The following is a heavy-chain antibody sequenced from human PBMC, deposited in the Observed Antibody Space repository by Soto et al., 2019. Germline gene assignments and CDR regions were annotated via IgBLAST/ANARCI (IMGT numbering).Heavy chain of an antibody. Sequence: ASVKVSCKASGYTFTSYYMHWVRQAPGQGLEWMGIINPSGGSTSYAQKFQGRVTMTRDTSTSTVYMELSSLRSEDTAVYYCARKKLGYCSGGSCYFDYWGQGTLVTVSS. V-gene: IGHV1-46*01. CDR3: ARKKLGYCSGGSCYFDY. J-gene: IGHJ4*02. D-gene: IGHD2-15*01. CDR1: GYTFTSYY. CDR2: INPSGGST.